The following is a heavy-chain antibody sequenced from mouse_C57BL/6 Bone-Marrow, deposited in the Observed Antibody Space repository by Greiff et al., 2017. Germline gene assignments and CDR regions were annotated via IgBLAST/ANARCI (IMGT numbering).Heavy chain of an antibody. CDR1: GFTFSDYG. D-gene: IGHD2-2*01. CDR2: ISSGSSTI. V-gene: IGHV5-17*01. CDR3: ERTRLRGPFDY. Sequence: EVKLLESGGGLVKPGGSLKLSCAASGFTFSDYGMHLVRQAPEKGLEWVAYISSGSSTIYYADTVKGRFTISRDNAKNTLFLQRTSLRSEDTAMYYCERTRLRGPFDYWGQGTTLTVSS. J-gene: IGHJ2*01.